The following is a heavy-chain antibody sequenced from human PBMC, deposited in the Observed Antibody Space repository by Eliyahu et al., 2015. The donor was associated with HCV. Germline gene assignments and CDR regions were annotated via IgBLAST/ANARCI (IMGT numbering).Heavy chain of an antibody. CDR1: GXXVTTSGKA. D-gene: IGHD3-10*01. CDR2: IYYDDTK. Sequence: QITLKEAGPPLVKPPETLTLTCMFSGXXVTTSGKAXGWVRQPPGKALEWLALIYYDDTKXYNPSLKSRLTITKDDSKNQVVLTLANMGPVDTATYFCALSGDPYFDSWGQGTLVTVSS. CDR3: ALSGDPYFDS. V-gene: IGHV2-5*02. J-gene: IGHJ4*02.